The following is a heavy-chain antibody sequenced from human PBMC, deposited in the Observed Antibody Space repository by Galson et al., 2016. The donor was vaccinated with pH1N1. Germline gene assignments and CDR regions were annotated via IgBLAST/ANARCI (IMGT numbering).Heavy chain of an antibody. CDR2: IIPIFNTA. V-gene: IGHV1-69*13. Sequence: SVKVFCKASGGTFGSFGINWVRQAPGQGLEWMGGIIPIFNTAKYARNFQGRVTITADESTTTAYMELSSLRSDDTAVYFCAREDYYDTDLSDWYFDLWGRGTLLTVSS. CDR1: GGTFGSFG. D-gene: IGHD3-22*01. CDR3: AREDYYDTDLSDWYFDL. J-gene: IGHJ2*01.